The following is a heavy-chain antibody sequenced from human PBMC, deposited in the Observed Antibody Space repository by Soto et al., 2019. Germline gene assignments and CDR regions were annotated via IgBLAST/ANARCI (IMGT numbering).Heavy chain of an antibody. CDR3: ARNPEYGGNYYYYGMEV. D-gene: IGHD4-17*01. J-gene: IGHJ6*02. V-gene: IGHV4-39*01. CDR2: IYYKGYT. CDR1: GDSISDSSFY. Sequence: QLQLQESGPGLVKPSETLSLTCTSSGDSISDSSFYWAWIRQPPGKGLEWFGSIYYKGYTKYNPSLESRVTITIDTSRNQFSLRLSSVTAADTAVYFCARNPEYGGNYYYYGMEVWGPGTTVIVSS.